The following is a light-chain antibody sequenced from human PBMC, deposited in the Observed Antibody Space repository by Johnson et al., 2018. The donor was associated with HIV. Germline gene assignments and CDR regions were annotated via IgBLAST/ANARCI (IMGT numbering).Light chain of an antibody. V-gene: IGLV1-51*01. Sequence: QSVLTQPPSVSAAPGQKVTISCSGSSSNIGNNYVSWYQQLPGTAPKLLIYDNTKRPSGIPDRFSGSKSGTSATLAITGLQTGDEADYYCATWDNSLKGVFGTGTKVTVL. J-gene: IGLJ1*01. CDR3: ATWDNSLKGV. CDR1: SSNIGNNY. CDR2: DNT.